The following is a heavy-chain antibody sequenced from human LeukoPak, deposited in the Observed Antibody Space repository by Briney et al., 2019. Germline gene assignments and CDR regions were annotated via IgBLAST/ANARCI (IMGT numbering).Heavy chain of an antibody. CDR1: GCSISSYY. CDR2: IYDSVST. V-gene: IGHV4-59*01. CDR3: ARSSGSDGIRNWFDP. D-gene: IGHD3-22*01. Sequence: PSETLSLTCTVSGCSISSYYWSWIRQPPGKGLEWFGYIYDSVSTNYNPSVKSRVTISVDTSKNSLSLKLTSVTAADTAVYYCARSSGSDGIRNWFDPWGQGTLVTVSS. J-gene: IGHJ5*02.